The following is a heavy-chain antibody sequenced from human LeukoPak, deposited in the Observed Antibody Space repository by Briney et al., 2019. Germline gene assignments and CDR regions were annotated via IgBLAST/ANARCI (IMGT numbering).Heavy chain of an antibody. CDR3: ASGLRWLRYFQH. CDR1: GFTFSSYA. Sequence: GGSLRLSCAASGFTFSSYAMSWVRQAPGKGLEWVSAISGSGGSTYYADSVKGRFTISRDNSKNTLYLQMNSLRAEDTAVYYCASGLRWLRYFQHWGQGTLVTVSS. D-gene: IGHD4-23*01. CDR2: ISGSGGST. J-gene: IGHJ1*01. V-gene: IGHV3-23*01.